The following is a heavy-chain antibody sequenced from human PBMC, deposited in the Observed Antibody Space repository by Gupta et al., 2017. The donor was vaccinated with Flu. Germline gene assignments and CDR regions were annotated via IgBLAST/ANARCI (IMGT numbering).Heavy chain of an antibody. Sequence: QVQLVQSGAEVKKPGSSVKVSCKASGGTFSSYAISWVRQAPGQGLEWMGGIIPIFGTANYAQKFQGRVTITADKSTSTAYMELSSLRSEDTAVYYCARGLVSRPRQYYYYYMDVWGKGTTVTVSS. D-gene: IGHD6-19*01. CDR2: IIPIFGTA. CDR1: GGTFSSYA. CDR3: ARGLVSRPRQYYYYYMDV. V-gene: IGHV1-69*06. J-gene: IGHJ6*03.